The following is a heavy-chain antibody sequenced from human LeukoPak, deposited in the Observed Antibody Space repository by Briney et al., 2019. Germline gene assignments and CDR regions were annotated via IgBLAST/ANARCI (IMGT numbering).Heavy chain of an antibody. V-gene: IGHV3-23*01. CDR2: VSGNGAGT. CDR1: RFTFSSYA. CDR3: AKRPAMAMPGVDY. D-gene: IGHD5-18*01. Sequence: QTGGSLRLSCAASRFTFSSYAMSWVRQAPGKGLEWVSGVSGNGAGTYYADSVKGRFTISRDNSKNMLYLQMNSLRAEDTAVYYCAKRPAMAMPGVDYWGQGTLVTVSS. J-gene: IGHJ4*02.